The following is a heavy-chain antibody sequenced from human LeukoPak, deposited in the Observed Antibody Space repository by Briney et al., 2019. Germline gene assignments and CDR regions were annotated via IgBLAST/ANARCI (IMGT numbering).Heavy chain of an antibody. D-gene: IGHD4/OR15-4a*01. CDR2: IYYSGDT. V-gene: IGHV4-59*01. Sequence: SETLSLTCTVSDGSISGYSRSWIRQPPGKGLEWIGYIYYSGDTNYNPSLKNRVSLSVDTSRNQLSLQLSSVTTADTAVYYCVRGPYGASISKWFDPWGQGILVIVSS. CDR1: DGSISGYS. J-gene: IGHJ5*02. CDR3: VRGPYGASISKWFDP.